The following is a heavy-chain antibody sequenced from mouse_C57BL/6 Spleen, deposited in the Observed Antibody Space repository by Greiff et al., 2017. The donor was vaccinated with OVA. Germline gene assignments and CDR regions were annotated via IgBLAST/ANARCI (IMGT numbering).Heavy chain of an antibody. CDR1: GYTFTDYN. V-gene: IGHV1-18*01. CDR2: IHPSDSDT. J-gene: IGHJ2*01. Sequence: VQLQQSGPELVKPGASVKIPCKASGYTFTDYNMDWVKQSHGKSLEWIGRIHPSDSDTNYNQKFKGKATLTVDKSSSTAYMQLSSLTSEDSAVYYCAITTVRGYFDYWGQGTTLTVSS. CDR3: AITTVRGYFDY. D-gene: IGHD1-1*01.